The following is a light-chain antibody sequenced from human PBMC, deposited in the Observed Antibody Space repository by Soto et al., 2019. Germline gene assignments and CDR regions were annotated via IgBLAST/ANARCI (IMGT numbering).Light chain of an antibody. CDR1: QSVSSY. V-gene: IGKV3-11*01. J-gene: IGKJ4*01. Sequence: EIVLTQSPATLSLSPGERAALSCRASQSVSSYLAWYQQKPGQAPRLLIYDASNRATGIPARFSGSGSGTDFPLTIGGLDPEDFAVYYCHQRGNWPPTFGGGTRVETK. CDR3: HQRGNWPPT. CDR2: DAS.